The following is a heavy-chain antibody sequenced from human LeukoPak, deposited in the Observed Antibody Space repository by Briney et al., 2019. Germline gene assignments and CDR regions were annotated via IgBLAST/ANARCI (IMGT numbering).Heavy chain of an antibody. J-gene: IGHJ4*02. Sequence: PGGSLRLSCAASGFTFSDYYMSWIRQAPGKGLEWVSYISSTSSYTNYADSVKGRFTISRDNAKNSLHLQMNSLRAEDTAVYYCARDGGYSYGPFDYWGQGTLVTVSS. D-gene: IGHD5-18*01. CDR2: ISSTSSYT. V-gene: IGHV3-11*06. CDR3: ARDGGYSYGPFDY. CDR1: GFTFSDYY.